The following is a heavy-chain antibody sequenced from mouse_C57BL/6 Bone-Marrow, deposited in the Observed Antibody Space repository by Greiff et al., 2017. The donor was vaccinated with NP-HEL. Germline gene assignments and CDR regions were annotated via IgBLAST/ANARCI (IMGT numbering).Heavy chain of an antibody. D-gene: IGHD4-1*01. J-gene: IGHJ3*01. CDR3: AWNWGTFAY. CDR1: GYTFTSYG. Sequence: VQLQQSGAELARPGASVKLSCKASGYTFTSYGISWVKQRTGQGLEWIGEIYPRSGNTYYNVKFKGKATLTADKSSSTAYMELRSLTSEDSSVYFCAWNWGTFAYWGQGTLVTVSA. V-gene: IGHV1-81*01. CDR2: IYPRSGNT.